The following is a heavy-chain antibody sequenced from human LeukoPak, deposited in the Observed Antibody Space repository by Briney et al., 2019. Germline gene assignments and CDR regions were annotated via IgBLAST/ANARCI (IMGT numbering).Heavy chain of an antibody. CDR2: IYTSGST. J-gene: IGHJ4*02. D-gene: IGHD5-18*01. V-gene: IGHV4-4*07. CDR3: AREAYSYGSYYFDY. CDR1: GGSISSYY. Sequence: SETLSLTCTVSGGSISSYYWSWIRQPAGKGLEWIGRIYTSGSTNYNPSLKSRVTMSVDTSKNQFSLKLSSVTAADTAVYYCAREAYSYGSYYFDYWGQGTLVTVSS.